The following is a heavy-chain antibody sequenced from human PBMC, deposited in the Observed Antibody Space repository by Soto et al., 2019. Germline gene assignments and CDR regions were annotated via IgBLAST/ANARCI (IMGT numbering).Heavy chain of an antibody. CDR1: GGSISSYY. J-gene: IGHJ6*03. D-gene: IGHD2-2*01. Sequence: SETLSLTCTVSGGSISSYYWSWIRQPPGKGLEWIGYIYYSGSTNYNPSLKSRVTISVDTSKNQFSLKLSSVTAADTAVYYCARIYCSSTSCPVHYYMDVWGKGTTVTVSS. CDR2: IYYSGST. CDR3: ARIYCSSTSCPVHYYMDV. V-gene: IGHV4-59*08.